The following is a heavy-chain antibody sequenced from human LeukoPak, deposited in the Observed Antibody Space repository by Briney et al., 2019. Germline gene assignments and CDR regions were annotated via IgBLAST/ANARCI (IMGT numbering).Heavy chain of an antibody. J-gene: IGHJ6*03. CDR1: GGSITNYY. D-gene: IGHD3-3*01. Sequence: PSETLSLTCTVSGGSITNYYGSWIRQPPGKGLEWIGYMFYTGSTNYNPSLKSRVTISLDTSKNQLSLNLYSVTAADAAVYYCARALEWRPGYYMDVWGKGTTVTVSS. V-gene: IGHV4-59*01. CDR3: ARALEWRPGYYMDV. CDR2: MFYTGST.